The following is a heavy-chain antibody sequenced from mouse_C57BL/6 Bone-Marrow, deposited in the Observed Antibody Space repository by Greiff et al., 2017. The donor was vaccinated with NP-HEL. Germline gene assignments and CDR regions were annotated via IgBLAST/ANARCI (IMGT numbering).Heavy chain of an antibody. J-gene: IGHJ2*01. Sequence: EVQLQQSGPELVKPGASVKISCKASGYSFTGYYMNWVKQSPEKSLEWIGEINPSTGGTTYNQKFKAKATLTVDKSSSTAYMQLKSLTSEDSAVYYCARYYSWNYFDYWGQGTTLTVSS. CDR1: GYSFTGYY. CDR2: INPSTGGT. V-gene: IGHV1-42*01. CDR3: ARYYSWNYFDY. D-gene: IGHD2-12*01.